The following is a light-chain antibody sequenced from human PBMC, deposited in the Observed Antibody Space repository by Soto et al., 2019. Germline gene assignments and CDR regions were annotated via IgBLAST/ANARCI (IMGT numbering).Light chain of an antibody. J-gene: IGKJ3*01. CDR3: QQYCSSLFT. CDR1: QSVSSSY. Sequence: EIVLTQSPGTLSLSPGERATLSCRASQSVSSSYLAWYQQKPGQAPRLLIYGASSRATGITDRFSGSGSGTDFTLTISRLEPEDFAVYYCQQYCSSLFTFGPGTKVDIK. CDR2: GAS. V-gene: IGKV3-20*01.